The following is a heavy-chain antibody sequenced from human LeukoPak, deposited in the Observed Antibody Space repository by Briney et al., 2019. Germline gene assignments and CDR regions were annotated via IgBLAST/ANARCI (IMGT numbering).Heavy chain of an antibody. CDR3: AGVSYYYDSSDAFDI. V-gene: IGHV1-46*01. D-gene: IGHD3-22*01. Sequence: ASVKVSCKASGYTFTGYYMHWVRQAPGQGLEWMGIINPSGGSTSYAQKFQGRVTMTRDMSTSTVYMELSSLRSEDTAVYYCAGVSYYYDSSDAFDIWGQGTMVTVSS. J-gene: IGHJ3*02. CDR2: INPSGGST. CDR1: GYTFTGYY.